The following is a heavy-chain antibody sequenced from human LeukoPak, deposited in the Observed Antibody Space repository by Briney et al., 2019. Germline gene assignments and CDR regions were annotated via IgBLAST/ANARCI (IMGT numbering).Heavy chain of an antibody. CDR1: GFTFSNYA. CDR3: AREQWLAGF. J-gene: IGHJ4*02. V-gene: IGHV3-7*03. D-gene: IGHD6-19*01. CDR2: IKQDGSEK. Sequence: GGSLRLSCAASGFTFSNYAMTWVRQAPGKGLEWVANIKQDGSEKYYVDSVKGRFTISRDNAKSSLYLEMNSLRAEDTAVYYCAREQWLAGFWGQGTLATVSS.